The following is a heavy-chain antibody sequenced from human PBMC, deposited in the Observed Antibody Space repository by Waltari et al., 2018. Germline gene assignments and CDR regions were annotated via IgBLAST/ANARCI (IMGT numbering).Heavy chain of an antibody. J-gene: IGHJ4*02. CDR1: GFPSSSYW. CDR2: IRQDVSEK. V-gene: IGHV3-7*01. Sequence: ETHLVESGGGLVQPGGPLRLSCAASGFPSSSYWMTWVRQAPGKGLEWVANIRQDVSEKYYVDSVKGRFTISRDNAKNSLYLQMNSLKADDTAVYYCARSSSTEFDSWGQGTLVTVSS. D-gene: IGHD2-2*01. CDR3: ARSSSTEFDS.